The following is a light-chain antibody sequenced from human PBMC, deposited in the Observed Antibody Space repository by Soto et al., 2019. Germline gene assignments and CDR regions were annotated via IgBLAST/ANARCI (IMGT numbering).Light chain of an antibody. CDR3: QHYGRSAYT. CDR2: GAS. Sequence: EIVLTQSPGTLSLSPGERATLSCRASQSVSSNYLAWYQQKPGQAPRLLIYGASSRATGIPDRFSGSGSGTDFTLTIGRLEPEDFAAYYCQHYGRSAYTFGQGTTLEIK. J-gene: IGKJ2*01. CDR1: QSVSSNY. V-gene: IGKV3-20*01.